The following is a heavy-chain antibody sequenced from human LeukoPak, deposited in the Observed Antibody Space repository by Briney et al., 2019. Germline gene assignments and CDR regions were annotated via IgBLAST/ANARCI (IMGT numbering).Heavy chain of an antibody. Sequence: GGSLRLSCAASGFTFSSYWMTWVRQAPGKGLEWVATIYSGGNTYYADSVKGRFTISRDISKNTMYLQMNSLRAGDSAIYYCARVRWDTYYSRGSCYFFDYWGQGALVTVSS. D-gene: IGHD2-15*01. V-gene: IGHV3-53*01. CDR2: IYSGGNT. CDR3: ARVRWDTYYSRGSCYFFDY. J-gene: IGHJ4*02. CDR1: GFTFSSYW.